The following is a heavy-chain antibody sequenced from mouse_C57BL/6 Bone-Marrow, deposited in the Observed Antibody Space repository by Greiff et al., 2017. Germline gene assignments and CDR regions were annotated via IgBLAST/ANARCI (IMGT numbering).Heavy chain of an antibody. CDR3: ARGELRYYFDY. V-gene: IGHV1-81*01. CDR2: IYPRSGNT. D-gene: IGHD1-1*01. Sequence: VQLQQSGAELARPGASVKLSCKASGYTFTSYGISWVKQRTGQGLEWIGEIYPRSGNTYYNEKFKGKATLTADKSSSKAYMELRSLTSEDSAVYFCARGELRYYFDYWGQGTTLTVSS. CDR1: GYTFTSYG. J-gene: IGHJ2*01.